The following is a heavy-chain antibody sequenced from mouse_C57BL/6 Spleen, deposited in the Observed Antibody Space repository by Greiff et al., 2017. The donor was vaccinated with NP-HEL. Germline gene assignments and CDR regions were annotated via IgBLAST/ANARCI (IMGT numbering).Heavy chain of an antibody. D-gene: IGHD2-5*01. J-gene: IGHJ2*01. CDR3: ARERPTIVTLDY. V-gene: IGHV1-69*01. CDR2: IDPSDSYT. CDR1: GYTFTSYW. Sequence: QVHVKQPGAELVMPGASVKLSCKASGYTFTSYWMHWVKQRPGQGLEWIGEIDPSDSYTNYNQKFKGKSTLTVDKSSSTAYMQLSSLTSEDSAVYYCARERPTIVTLDYWGQGTTLTVSS.